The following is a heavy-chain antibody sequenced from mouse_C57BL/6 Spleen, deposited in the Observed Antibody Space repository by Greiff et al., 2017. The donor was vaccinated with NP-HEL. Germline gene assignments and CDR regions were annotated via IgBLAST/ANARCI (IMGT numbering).Heavy chain of an antibody. CDR1: GYTFTSYW. D-gene: IGHD1-1*01. CDR2: INPSSGYT. V-gene: IGHV1-7*01. J-gene: IGHJ3*01. CDR3: AITTVVAPAY. Sequence: VKLVESGAELAKPGASVKLSCKASGYTFTSYWMHWVKQRPGQGLEWIGYINPSSGYTKYNQKFKDTATLTADKSSSTAYMQLSSLTYEDSAVYYCAITTVVAPAYWGQGTLVTVSA.